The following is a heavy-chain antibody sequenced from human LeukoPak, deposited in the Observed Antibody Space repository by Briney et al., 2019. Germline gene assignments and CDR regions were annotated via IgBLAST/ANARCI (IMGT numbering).Heavy chain of an antibody. D-gene: IGHD3-9*01. CDR1: GYTFTNYG. J-gene: IGHJ3*02. CDR2: IIPIFGTA. Sequence: SVKVSCKASGYTFTNYGISWVRQAPGQGLEWMGGIIPIFGTANYAQKLQGRVTITADESTSTAYMELSSLRSEDTAVYYCARDPDMTASDAFDIWGQGTMVTVSS. CDR3: ARDPDMTASDAFDI. V-gene: IGHV1-69*13.